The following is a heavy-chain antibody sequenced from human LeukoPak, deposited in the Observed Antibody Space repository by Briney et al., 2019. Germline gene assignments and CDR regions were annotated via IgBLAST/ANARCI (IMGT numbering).Heavy chain of an antibody. V-gene: IGHV3-30*04. CDR1: GFTFSNFA. CDR2: ISYDGSNK. D-gene: IGHD5-18*01. J-gene: IGHJ4*02. Sequence: GGSLRLSCAASGFTFSNFAMHWVRQAPGKGLEWVAIISYDGSNKYYADSVKGRFTISRDNSKNTLYLQMNSLRAEDTAVYYCARVGRGYSFNVYYFDYWGQGTLVTVSS. CDR3: ARVGRGYSFNVYYFDY.